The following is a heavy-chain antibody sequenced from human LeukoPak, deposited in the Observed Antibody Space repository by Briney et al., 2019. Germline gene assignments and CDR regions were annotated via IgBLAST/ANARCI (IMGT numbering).Heavy chain of an antibody. V-gene: IGHV3-33*01. CDR3: ARDLGPYDFWSGYYGNYYYYGMDV. CDR2: IWYDGSNK. J-gene: IGHJ6*02. D-gene: IGHD3-3*01. Sequence: SCKASGFTFSSYGMHWVRQAPGKGLEWVAVIWYDGSNKYYADSVKGRFTISRDNSKNTLYLQMNSLRAEDTAVYYCARDLGPYDFWSGYYGNYYYYGMDVWGQGTTVTVSS. CDR1: GFTFSSYG.